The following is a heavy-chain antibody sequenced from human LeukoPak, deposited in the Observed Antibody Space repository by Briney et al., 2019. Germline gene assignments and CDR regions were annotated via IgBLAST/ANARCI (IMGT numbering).Heavy chain of an antibody. V-gene: IGHV4-30-2*06. J-gene: IGHJ4*02. Sequence: SETLSLTCTVSSDSFNTGDFYWSWVRQSLGKGLEWVGYVHRDGDTFYNPSLKSRVTISLDRSKKQFSLKLKSVTAADTAVYFCARYDSPAFDYWGRGTQVTVSS. CDR1: SDSFNTGDFY. CDR2: VHRDGDT. CDR3: ARYDSPAFDY. D-gene: IGHD3-3*01.